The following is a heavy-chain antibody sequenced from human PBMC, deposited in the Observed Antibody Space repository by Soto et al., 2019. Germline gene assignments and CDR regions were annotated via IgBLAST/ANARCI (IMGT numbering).Heavy chain of an antibody. J-gene: IGHJ3*01. CDR1: GFTLSMSA. Sequence: PGGSLRRSGASAGFTLSMSAVNWVRQAPGKGLEWLSYISDSGDRTYYADSGKGRFTISRDRSKNTVSLQMDSQRAKDTAVYYSGKDRGITVKAGDAFDVWGKGTKVAVSS. CDR2: ISDSGDRT. CDR3: GKDRGITVKAGDAFDV. D-gene: IGHD3-16*02. V-gene: IGHV3-23*01.